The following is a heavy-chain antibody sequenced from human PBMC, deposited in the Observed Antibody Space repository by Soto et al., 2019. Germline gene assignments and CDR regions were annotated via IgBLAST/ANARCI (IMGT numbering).Heavy chain of an antibody. J-gene: IGHJ6*02. CDR3: ASAAREYYYYGMDV. V-gene: IGHV3-23*01. D-gene: IGHD6-6*01. CDR2: ISGSGGST. CDR1: GFTFSSYA. Sequence: EVQLLESGGGLVQPGGSLRLSCAASGFTFSSYAMSWVRQAPGKGLEWVSAISGSGGSTYYADSVKGRFTISRDNSTDTLYLQMNCLRAEDTAVYYCASAAREYYYYGMDVWGQGTTVTVSS.